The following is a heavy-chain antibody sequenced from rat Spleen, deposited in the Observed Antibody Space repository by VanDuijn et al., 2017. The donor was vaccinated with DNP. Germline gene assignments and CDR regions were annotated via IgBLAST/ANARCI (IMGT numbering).Heavy chain of an antibody. CDR2: ISYSGST. V-gene: IGHV3-1*01. Sequence: EVQLQESGPGLVKPSQSLSLTCSVTGYSIPRNYWGWIRKFPGNKMEWIGHISYSGSTGYNPSPKSRISITRDTSKNQFFLQVNSVTTEDTATYYCARWPGYNPPYAMDAWGQGTSVTVSS. CDR3: ARWPGYNPPYAMDA. D-gene: IGHD1-4*01. J-gene: IGHJ4*01. CDR1: GYSIPRNY.